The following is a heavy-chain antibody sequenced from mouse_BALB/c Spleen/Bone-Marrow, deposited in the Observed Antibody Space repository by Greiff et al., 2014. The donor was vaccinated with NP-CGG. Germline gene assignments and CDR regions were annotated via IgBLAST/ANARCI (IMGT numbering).Heavy chain of an antibody. Sequence: VQLQESGSVLVRPGASVKLSCKASGYTFTSSWMHWAKQRPGQGLEWIGEIHPNGGNTNYNEKFKGKATLTVDTSSSTAYVDLSSLTSEDSAVYYCAREKIYGNYLWYFDVWGAGTTVTVSS. V-gene: IGHV1S130*01. D-gene: IGHD2-1*01. CDR2: IHPNGGNT. J-gene: IGHJ1*01. CDR3: AREKIYGNYLWYFDV. CDR1: GYTFTSSW.